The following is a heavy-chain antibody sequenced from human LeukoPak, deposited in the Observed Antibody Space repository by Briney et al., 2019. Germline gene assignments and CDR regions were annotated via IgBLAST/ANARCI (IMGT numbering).Heavy chain of an antibody. CDR3: ARDRVAVAGTTYGPWYFDY. CDR1: GGSISSGSYY. J-gene: IGHJ4*02. D-gene: IGHD6-19*01. Sequence: SQTLSLTCTVSGGSISSGSYYWSWIRQPAGKGLEWIGRIYTSGSTNYNPSLKSRVTISVDTSKNQFSLKLSSVTAADTAVYYCARDRVAVAGTTYGPWYFDYWGQGTLVTVSS. V-gene: IGHV4-61*02. CDR2: IYTSGST.